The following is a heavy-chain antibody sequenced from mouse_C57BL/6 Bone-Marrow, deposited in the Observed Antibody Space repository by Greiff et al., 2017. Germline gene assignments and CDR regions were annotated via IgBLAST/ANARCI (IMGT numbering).Heavy chain of an antibody. V-gene: IGHV1-59*01. CDR1: GYTFTSYW. J-gene: IGHJ3*01. CDR2: IDPSDSYT. D-gene: IGHD2-2*01. CDR3: AMGGYGVPAY. Sequence: QVQLQQPGAELVRPGTSVKLSCKASGYTFTSYWMHWVKQRPGQGLEWIGVIDPSDSYTNYNQKFKGKATLTVDKSSSTAYMQLSSLTSEDSAVYYCAMGGYGVPAYWGQGTLVTVSA.